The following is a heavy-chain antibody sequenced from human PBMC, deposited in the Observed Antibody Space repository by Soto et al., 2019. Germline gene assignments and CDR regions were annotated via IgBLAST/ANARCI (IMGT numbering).Heavy chain of an antibody. D-gene: IGHD3-10*01. CDR1: GYTFTSYG. V-gene: IGHV1-18*04. Sequence: QVQLVQSGAEVKKPGASVKVSCKASGYTFTSYGISWVRQAPGQGLEWMGWISAYNGNTNYAQKLQGRVTMTTDTTTSKAFMGLRSLRSDDTAVYYCARDFMVRGVTRAFDIWGQGTMVTVSS. CDR2: ISAYNGNT. J-gene: IGHJ3*02. CDR3: ARDFMVRGVTRAFDI.